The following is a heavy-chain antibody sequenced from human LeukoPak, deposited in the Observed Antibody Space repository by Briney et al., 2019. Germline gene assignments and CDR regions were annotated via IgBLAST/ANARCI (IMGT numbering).Heavy chain of an antibody. CDR3: ARAVYYDSSGYDY. CDR2: IYHSGST. D-gene: IGHD3-22*01. J-gene: IGHJ4*02. V-gene: IGHV4-30-2*01. CDR1: GGSISSGGYS. Sequence: PSETLSLTCAVSGGSISSGGYSWSWIRQPPGKGPEWIGYIYHSGSTYYNPSLKSRVTISVDRSKNQFSLKLSSVTAADTAVYYCARAVYYDSSGYDYWGQGTLVTVSS.